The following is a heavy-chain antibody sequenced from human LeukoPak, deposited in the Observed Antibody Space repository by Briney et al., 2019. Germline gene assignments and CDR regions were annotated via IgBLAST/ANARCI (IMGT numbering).Heavy chain of an antibody. Sequence: GASVKVSCKASGYTFTGYYLHSVRQAPGQGLEWMGWINPNTGGTNYAQKFQDRVTMTRDTSISTAYMELSRLRSDDTAVYYCARGAYSSGPQGDYWGQGTLVIVSS. CDR3: ARGAYSSGPQGDY. CDR1: GYTFTGYY. V-gene: IGHV1-2*02. J-gene: IGHJ4*02. CDR2: INPNTGGT. D-gene: IGHD6-19*01.